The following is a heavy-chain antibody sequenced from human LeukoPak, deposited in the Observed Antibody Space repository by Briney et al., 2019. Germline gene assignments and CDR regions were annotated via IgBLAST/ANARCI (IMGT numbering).Heavy chain of an antibody. V-gene: IGHV5-51*01. CDR3: ARLDYCSGGSCYGPTFPYYFDY. CDR1: GYSFTSYW. J-gene: IGHJ4*02. Sequence: GESLKISCKGSGYSFTSYWIGWVRQMPGKGLEWMGIIYPGDSDTRYSPSFQGQVTISADKSISTAYLQWSSLKASDTAMYYCARLDYCSGGSCYGPTFPYYFDYWGQGTLVTVSS. CDR2: IYPGDSDT. D-gene: IGHD2-15*01.